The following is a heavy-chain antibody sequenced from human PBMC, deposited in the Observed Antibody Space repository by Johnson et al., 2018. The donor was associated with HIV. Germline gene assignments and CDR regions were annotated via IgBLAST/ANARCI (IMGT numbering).Heavy chain of an antibody. CDR1: GFTFSSYA. CDR3: AKNGGVGGGSSNGAFDI. V-gene: IGHV3-30*18. J-gene: IGHJ3*02. D-gene: IGHD2-15*01. Sequence: QVYLVESGGGVVQPGRSLRLSCAASGFTFSSYAMHWVRQAPGKGLEWVAVISYDGSNKYYADSVKGRFTISRDNSKNTLYLQMNSLRAEDTAVYYCAKNGGVGGGSSNGAFDIWGQGTMVTVSS. CDR2: ISYDGSNK.